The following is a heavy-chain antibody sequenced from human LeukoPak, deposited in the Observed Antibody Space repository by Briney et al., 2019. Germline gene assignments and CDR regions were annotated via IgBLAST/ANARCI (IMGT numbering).Heavy chain of an antibody. Sequence: GESLKISCKGSGYSFTSYWIGWVRQMPGKGLEWMGIIYPGDSDTGYSPSFQGQVTISADTSINTAYLQWSSLKASDTAMYYCARSALLLWFGERFLAGSFDPWGQGTLVTVSS. V-gene: IGHV5-51*01. CDR1: GYSFTSYW. CDR2: IYPGDSDT. D-gene: IGHD3-10*01. CDR3: ARSALLLWFGERFLAGSFDP. J-gene: IGHJ5*02.